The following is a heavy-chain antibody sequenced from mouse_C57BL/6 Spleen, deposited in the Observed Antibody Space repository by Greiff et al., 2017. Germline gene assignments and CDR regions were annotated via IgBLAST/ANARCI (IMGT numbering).Heavy chain of an antibody. J-gene: IGHJ1*03. D-gene: IGHD2-4*01. CDR1: GFTFSSYA. CDR3: GRDDYDDRYFDV. V-gene: IGHV5-4*01. CDR2: ISDGGSYT. Sequence: EVQGVESGGGLVKPGGSLKLSCAASGFTFSSYAMSWVRQTPEKRLEWVATISDGGSYTYYPDNVKGRFTFSRDNAKNNLYLQMSHLKSEDTAMYYCGRDDYDDRYFDVWGTGTTVTVSS.